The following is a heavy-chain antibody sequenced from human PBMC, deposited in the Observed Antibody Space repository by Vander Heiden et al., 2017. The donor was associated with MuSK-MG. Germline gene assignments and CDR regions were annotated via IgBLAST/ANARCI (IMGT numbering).Heavy chain of an antibody. J-gene: IGHJ3*02. CDR2: ISYDGSNK. D-gene: IGHD5-12*01. CDR3: ARVEMATTRWPFDI. V-gene: IGHV3-30*04. CDR1: GFTFRSYA. Sequence: QVQLVESGCGVVQPGRSLRLSCAASGFTFRSYARHWVRQAPGKGLEWLAVISYDGSNKYYADSVKGRFTISRDNSKNTLYLQMNSLRAEDTAVYYCARVEMATTRWPFDIWGQGTMVTVSS.